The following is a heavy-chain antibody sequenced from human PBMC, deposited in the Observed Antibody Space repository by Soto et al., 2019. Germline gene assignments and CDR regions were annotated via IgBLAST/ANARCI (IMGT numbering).Heavy chain of an antibody. CDR3: ARDYAESDFWTGYSY. CDR1: GFTFSSYW. CDR2: IKQDGSEK. Sequence: PGGSLRLSCAASGFTFSSYWMTWVRQAPGKGLEWVANIKQDGSEKYYVDSVKGRFTISRDNAKNSLYLQMNSLRAEDTAVYFCARDYAESDFWTGYSYWGQGTLVTVSS. V-gene: IGHV3-7*03. J-gene: IGHJ4*02. D-gene: IGHD3-3*01.